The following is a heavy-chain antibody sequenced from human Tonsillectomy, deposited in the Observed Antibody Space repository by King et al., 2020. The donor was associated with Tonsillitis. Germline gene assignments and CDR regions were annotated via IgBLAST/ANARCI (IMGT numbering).Heavy chain of an antibody. D-gene: IGHD4-11*01. V-gene: IGHV3-30*02. CDR2: IPYDGRNR. J-gene: IGHJ4*02. CDR3: TTPPRHYSNLYYFNY. CDR1: GFTFSTYG. Sequence: QVQLVESGGGVVQPGGSLRLSCAASGFTFSTYGMHWVRQAPGKGLQWVAFIPYDGRNRYYADSVKGRFTISRDNSKNTVYLQMNSLRAEDTAEYYCTTPPRHYSNLYYFNYWGQGTLVTVSS.